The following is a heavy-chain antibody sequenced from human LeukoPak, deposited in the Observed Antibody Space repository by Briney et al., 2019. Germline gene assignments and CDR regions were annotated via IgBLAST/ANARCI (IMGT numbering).Heavy chain of an antibody. Sequence: SVKVSCKASGGTFSSYAISWVRQAPGQGLEWMGRIIPIFGTANYAQKFQGRVTITTDESTSTAYMELNSLRSEDTAVYYCARDSYDFWSSAGYFDYWGQGTLVTVSS. D-gene: IGHD3-3*01. CDR1: GGTFSSYA. CDR3: ARDSYDFWSSAGYFDY. J-gene: IGHJ4*02. V-gene: IGHV1-69*05. CDR2: IIPIFGTA.